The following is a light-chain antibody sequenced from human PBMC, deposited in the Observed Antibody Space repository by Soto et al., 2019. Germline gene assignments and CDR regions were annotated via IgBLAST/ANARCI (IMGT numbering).Light chain of an antibody. Sequence: EIVLTHSPVTLSLSPWERATLSCRASQSVRTYLAWYQVKPGQAPRLLIYDASSRASGVPARFSGSGSGTDFTLTISSLEPEDFALYYCQQRNSWPPITFGQGTRLEIK. CDR2: DAS. V-gene: IGKV3-11*01. CDR3: QQRNSWPPIT. J-gene: IGKJ5*01. CDR1: QSVRTY.